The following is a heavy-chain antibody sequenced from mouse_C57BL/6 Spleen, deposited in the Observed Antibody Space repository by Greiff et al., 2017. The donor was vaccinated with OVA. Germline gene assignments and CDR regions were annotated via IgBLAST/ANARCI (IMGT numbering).Heavy chain of an antibody. Sequence: EVQLQQSGAELVRPGASVKLSCTASGFNIKDDYMHWVKQRPEQGLEWIGWIDPENGDTEYASKFQGKATITADTSSNTAYLQLSSLTSEDTAVYYCTGVRSRYFDVWGTGTTVTVSS. V-gene: IGHV14-4*01. D-gene: IGHD1-1*01. CDR1: GFNIKDDY. J-gene: IGHJ1*03. CDR3: TGVRSRYFDV. CDR2: IDPENGDT.